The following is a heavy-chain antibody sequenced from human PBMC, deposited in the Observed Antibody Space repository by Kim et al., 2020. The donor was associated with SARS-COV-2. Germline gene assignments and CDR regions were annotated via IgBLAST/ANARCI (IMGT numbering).Heavy chain of an antibody. J-gene: IGHJ6*02. Sequence: SETLSLTCTVSGGSISSYYWSWIRQPPGKGLEWIGDIYYSGSTNYNPSLKSRVTISVDTSKNQFSLKLSSVTAADTAVYYCARGVYSSSWYRTYYYYGMDVWGQGTTVTVSS. V-gene: IGHV4-59*01. CDR1: GGSISSYY. D-gene: IGHD6-13*01. CDR3: ARGVYSSSWYRTYYYYGMDV. CDR2: IYYSGST.